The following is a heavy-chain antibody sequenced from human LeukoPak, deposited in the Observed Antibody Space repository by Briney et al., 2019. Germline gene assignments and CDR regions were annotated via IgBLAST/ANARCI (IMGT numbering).Heavy chain of an antibody. CDR1: GGTFISYA. CDR2: IIPIFGTT. CDR3: ARDNDSRDPPHFDY. V-gene: IGHV1-69*06. D-gene: IGHD3-16*01. Sequence: SVQVSCKASGGTFISYAIGWVRQATGQGLEWMGGIIPIFGTTNYARKFRGRVTLTADKSTRTAYMELSSLRSEDTAVYYCARDNDSRDPPHFDYWGQGTLVTVSS. J-gene: IGHJ4*02.